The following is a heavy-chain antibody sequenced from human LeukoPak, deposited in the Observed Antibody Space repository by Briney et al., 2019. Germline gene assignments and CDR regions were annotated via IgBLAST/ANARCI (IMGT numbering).Heavy chain of an antibody. CDR3: ARDPGFPSNAFDI. CDR1: GDSYSSPY. D-gene: IGHD1-14*01. V-gene: IGHV4-59*11. Sequence: SETLSLTCTVSGDSYSSPYWSWLRQPPGQGLEWIGYIYYSESTNYNASRKSRVTISVDTSKNQFSMKLSGVTAADTAVYNCARDPGFPSNAFDIWGQGTMVTVSS. J-gene: IGHJ3*02. CDR2: IYYSEST.